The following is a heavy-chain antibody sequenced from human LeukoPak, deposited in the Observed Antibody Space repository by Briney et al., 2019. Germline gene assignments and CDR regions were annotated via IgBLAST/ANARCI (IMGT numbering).Heavy chain of an antibody. CDR3: ARLTSSWSFDY. Sequence: GESLKISCKGSGYSFTNYWIGWVRQMPGKGLEWMGIISPDGSDTRYSPSFQGQVTISADKSITPAYLQWSSLKASATAMYYCARLTSSWSFDYWGQGTLVTVSS. D-gene: IGHD6-13*01. CDR2: ISPDGSDT. J-gene: IGHJ4*02. V-gene: IGHV5-51*01. CDR1: GYSFTNYW.